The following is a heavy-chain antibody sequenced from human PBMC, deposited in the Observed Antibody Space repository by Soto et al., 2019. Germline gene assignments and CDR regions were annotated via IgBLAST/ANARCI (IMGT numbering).Heavy chain of an antibody. CDR3: VKVSTFYYIFTGYYSTNFFDP. J-gene: IGHJ5*02. D-gene: IGHD3-9*01. CDR2: ISSDGDIT. Sequence: PGGSLRLSCSASGFTFSEYSMHWVRQAPGKGLQYVSTISSDGDITYYADSVKGRFTISSDNSKNTLYLQMNSLRPEHTAVYYCVKVSTFYYIFTGYYSTNFFDPWGQGTLVTVSS. CDR1: GFTFSEYS. V-gene: IGHV3-64D*06.